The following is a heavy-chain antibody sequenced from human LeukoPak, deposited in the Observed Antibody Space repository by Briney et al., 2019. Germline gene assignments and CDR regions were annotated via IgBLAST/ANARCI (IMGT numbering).Heavy chain of an antibody. D-gene: IGHD3-16*01. CDR3: ARDNDSRDPPHFDY. CDR1: GYTFTSYA. J-gene: IGHJ4*02. V-gene: IGHV7-4-1*02. Sequence: ASVKVSCKASGYTFTSYAMNWVRQAPGQGLEWMGWINTNTGNPTYAQGFTGRFVFSLDTSASTAYLQISSLKAEDTAVYYCARDNDSRDPPHFDYWGQGTLVTVSS. CDR2: INTNTGNP.